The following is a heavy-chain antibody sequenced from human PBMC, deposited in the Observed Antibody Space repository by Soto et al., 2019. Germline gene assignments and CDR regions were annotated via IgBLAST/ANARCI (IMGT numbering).Heavy chain of an antibody. CDR3: ARGVLGATVFDF. D-gene: IGHD1-26*01. J-gene: IGHJ4*02. CDR2: TNAGGGDT. V-gene: IGHV1-3*01. Sequence: ASVKVSCKPSGYTFTTYTIHWVRQAPGQRLEWMGWTNAGGGDTKHSQKFQGRLTITSDTSASTAYMELSSLRSEDTAVYYCARGVLGATVFDFWGQGTLVTVSS. CDR1: GYTFTTYT.